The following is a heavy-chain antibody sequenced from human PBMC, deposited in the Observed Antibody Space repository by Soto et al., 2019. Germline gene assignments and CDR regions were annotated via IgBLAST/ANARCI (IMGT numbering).Heavy chain of an antibody. J-gene: IGHJ6*03. D-gene: IGHD2-8*01. CDR3: ARILRGYYYYYYMDV. CDR2: INHSGST. Sequence: PSEPLSLTCAVSGGSFSGYYWSWIRQPPGKGLEWIGEINHSGSTNYNPSLKSRVTISVDMSKNQFSLKLSSVTAADTAVYYCARILRGYYYYYYMDVWGKGTTVTVSS. V-gene: IGHV4-34*01. CDR1: GGSFSGYY.